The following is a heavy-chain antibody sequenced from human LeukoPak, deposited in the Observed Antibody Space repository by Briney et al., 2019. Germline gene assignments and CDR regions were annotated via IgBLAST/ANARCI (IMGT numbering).Heavy chain of an antibody. Sequence: SETLSLTCTVSGYSISSGYYWGWIRQPPGKGLEWIRSIYHSGSTYYNPSLKSRVTISVDTSKNQFSLKLSSVTAADTAVYYCARVGRLWFGESIDYWGQGTLVTVSS. CDR2: IYHSGST. CDR3: ARVGRLWFGESIDY. D-gene: IGHD3-10*01. J-gene: IGHJ4*02. CDR1: GYSISSGYY. V-gene: IGHV4-38-2*02.